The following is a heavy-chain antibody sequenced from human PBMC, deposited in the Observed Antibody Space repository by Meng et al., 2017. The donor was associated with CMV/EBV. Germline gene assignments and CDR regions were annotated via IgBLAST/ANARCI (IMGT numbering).Heavy chain of an antibody. CDR3: ARAHYYDSSGYYYDLYFQH. D-gene: IGHD3-22*01. Sequence: GGSLRLSCAASGFTFSIYSMHWVRQSPGKGLEWVSSISTSSSYIYYADSVKGRFTISRDNAKNSLYLQMNSLRAEDTAVYYCARAHYYDSSGYYYDLYFQHWGQGTLDTVSS. CDR1: GFTFSIYS. CDR2: ISTSSSYI. J-gene: IGHJ1*01. V-gene: IGHV3-21*01.